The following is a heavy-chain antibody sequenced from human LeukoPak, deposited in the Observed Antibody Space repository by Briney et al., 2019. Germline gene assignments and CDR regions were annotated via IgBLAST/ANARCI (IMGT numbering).Heavy chain of an antibody. CDR1: GFTFSSSA. Sequence: GGSLRLSCAASGFTFSSSAMNWVRQAPGKGLEWVGYIWSSSTIYYADSVKGRFTISRDSSKNSLYLQMNSLRDEDTAVYYCARGVQWAFDYWGQGTLVTVSS. J-gene: IGHJ4*02. CDR2: IWSSSTI. V-gene: IGHV3-48*02. CDR3: ARGVQWAFDY. D-gene: IGHD1-26*01.